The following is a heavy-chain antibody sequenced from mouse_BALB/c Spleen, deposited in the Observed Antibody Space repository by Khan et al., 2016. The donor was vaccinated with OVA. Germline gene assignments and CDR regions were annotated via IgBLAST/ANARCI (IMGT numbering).Heavy chain of an antibody. V-gene: IGHV2-5*01. CDR3: AKGGGSQWYCDV. Sequence: VQPSQSLSITCTVSGFSLTSYGVHWVRQSPGKGLEWLGVIWRGGSTDYNAAFMSRLSITKDNSKSQVFFKMNSLQADDTAIYYCAKGGGSQWYCDVWGAGTTVTVSS. CDR2: IWRGGST. D-gene: IGHD1-1*01. CDR1: GFSLTSYG. J-gene: IGHJ1*01.